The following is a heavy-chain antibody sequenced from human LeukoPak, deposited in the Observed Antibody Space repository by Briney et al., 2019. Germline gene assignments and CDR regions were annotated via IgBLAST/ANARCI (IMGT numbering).Heavy chain of an antibody. D-gene: IGHD3-9*01. CDR3: AKALLRYFDWLLPDY. J-gene: IGHJ4*02. Sequence: QSGGSLRLSCAASGFTFSSYAMSWVRQAPGKGLEWVSAISGSGGSTYYADSVKGRFTISRDNSKNTLYLQMNGLRAEDTAVYYCAKALLRYFDWLLPDYWGQGTLVTVSS. CDR1: GFTFSSYA. V-gene: IGHV3-23*01. CDR2: ISGSGGST.